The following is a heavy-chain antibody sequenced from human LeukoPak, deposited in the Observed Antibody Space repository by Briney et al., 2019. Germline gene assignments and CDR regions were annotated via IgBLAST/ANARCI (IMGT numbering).Heavy chain of an antibody. CDR3: ARDPLIVGATLDY. CDR1: GGSISSSSYY. V-gene: IGHV4-39*07. CDR2: IYYSGST. J-gene: IGHJ4*02. Sequence: SETLSLTCTVSGGSISSSSYYWGWIRQPPGKGLEWIGSIYYSGSTYYNPSLKSRVTISVDTSKNQFSLKLSSVTAADTAVYYCARDPLIVGATLDYWGQGTLVTVSS. D-gene: IGHD1-26*01.